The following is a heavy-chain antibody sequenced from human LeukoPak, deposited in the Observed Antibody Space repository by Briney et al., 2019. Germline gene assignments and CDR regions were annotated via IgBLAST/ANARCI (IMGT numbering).Heavy chain of an antibody. J-gene: IGHJ4*02. D-gene: IGHD6-19*01. Sequence: SVKVSCKASGGTFSSYASSWVRQAPGQGLEWMGRIIPILGIANYAQKFQGRVTITADKSTSTAYMELSSLRSEDTSVYYCARDFAVAGTGYDYWGQGTLVTVSS. V-gene: IGHV1-69*04. CDR1: GGTFSSYA. CDR2: IIPILGIA. CDR3: ARDFAVAGTGYDY.